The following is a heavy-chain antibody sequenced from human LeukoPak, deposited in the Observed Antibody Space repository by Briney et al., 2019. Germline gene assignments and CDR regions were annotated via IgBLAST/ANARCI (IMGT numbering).Heavy chain of an antibody. CDR1: GFTFSSYA. CDR3: AKDVSKPVAATFDY. CDR2: ISGGGGST. V-gene: IGHV3-23*01. Sequence: PGTSLRLSCVVSGFTFSSYAMSWVRQAPGKGLEWVSGISGGGGSTYYADSVQGRFTISRDNSKSTLSLQMNSLRAEDTAVYYCAKDVSKPVAATFDYWGQGTLLTVSS. D-gene: IGHD6-19*01. J-gene: IGHJ4*02.